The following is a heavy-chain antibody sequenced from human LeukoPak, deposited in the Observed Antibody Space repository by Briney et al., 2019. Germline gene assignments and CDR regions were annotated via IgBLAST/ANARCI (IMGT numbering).Heavy chain of an antibody. CDR3: ARTVPYYYGSGANFDY. Sequence: PSETLSLTCTVSGGSISSYYWSWIRQPPGKGLEWVGYIYYSGSTNYNPSLKSRVTISVDTSKNQFSLKLSSVTAADTAVYYCARTVPYYYGSGANFDYWGQGALVTVSS. D-gene: IGHD3-10*01. V-gene: IGHV4-59*08. CDR2: IYYSGST. J-gene: IGHJ4*02. CDR1: GGSISSYY.